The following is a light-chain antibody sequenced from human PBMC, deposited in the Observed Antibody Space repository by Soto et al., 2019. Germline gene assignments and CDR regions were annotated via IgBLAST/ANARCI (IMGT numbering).Light chain of an antibody. Sequence: EIVLTQSPATLSLSPGERATLSCRASQSVSNYLAWYQQKPGQAPRLLIYDASNRATGIPARLSGSGSGTDFTLTISSLAPEDFTVYYCQQRSNWPRLTFGGGTKVEIK. CDR3: QQRSNWPRLT. CDR2: DAS. J-gene: IGKJ4*01. CDR1: QSVSNY. V-gene: IGKV3-11*01.